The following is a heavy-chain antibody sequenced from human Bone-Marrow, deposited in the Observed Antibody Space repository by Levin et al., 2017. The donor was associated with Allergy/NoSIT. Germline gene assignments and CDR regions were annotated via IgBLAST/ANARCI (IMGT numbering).Heavy chain of an antibody. J-gene: IGHJ6*02. Sequence: SCSVSGGSISSYYWSWIRQPPGKGLEWIGYIYYSGSTNLDPSLKSRVTISVDTSKNQFSLRLSSVTAADTAVYYCAREGRGYYYAMDVWGQGTTVTVSS. CDR2: IYYSGST. CDR3: AREGRGYYYAMDV. V-gene: IGHV4-59*01. CDR1: GGSISSYY. D-gene: IGHD1-26*01.